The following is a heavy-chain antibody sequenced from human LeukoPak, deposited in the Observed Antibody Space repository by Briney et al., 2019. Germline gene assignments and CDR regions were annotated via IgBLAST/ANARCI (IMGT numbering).Heavy chain of an antibody. CDR1: GFTFSNFA. D-gene: IGHD5-18*01. CDR2: IYSDGTT. Sequence: GGSLRLSCAASGFTFSNFAMNWVRQAPGKGLEWVSIIYSDGTTYYADSVKGRFTISRDNSKNSLYLQMNSLRAEDTAVYYCARDPGYNYGFDYWGQGTLVTVSS. V-gene: IGHV3-66*01. CDR3: ARDPGYNYGFDY. J-gene: IGHJ4*02.